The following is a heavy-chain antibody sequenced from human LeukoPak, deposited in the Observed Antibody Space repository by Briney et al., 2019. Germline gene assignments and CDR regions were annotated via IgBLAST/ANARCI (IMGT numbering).Heavy chain of an antibody. Sequence: PGASLRLSCAASGFTFSSYAMHWVRHAPGKGLEWVAFIWYDGSNKYYADSVKGRFTISRDNAKNSLYLQMNSLRAEDTAVYYCARDGVAAGTWGQGTLVTVSS. V-gene: IGHV3-33*08. CDR3: ARDGVAAGT. CDR1: GFTFSSYA. J-gene: IGHJ4*02. D-gene: IGHD1-14*01. CDR2: IWYDGSNK.